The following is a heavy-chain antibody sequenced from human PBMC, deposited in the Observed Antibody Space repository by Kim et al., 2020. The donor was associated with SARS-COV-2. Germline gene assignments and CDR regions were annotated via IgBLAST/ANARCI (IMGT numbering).Heavy chain of an antibody. D-gene: IGHD3-10*01. J-gene: IGHJ6*02. CDR2: IYGGGSRI. V-gene: IGHV3-23*03. CDR1: GFTFSSYA. CDR3: VTVPRGPDYGPGSYPTDGRDV. Sequence: GGSLRLSCAASGFTFSSYAMSWVRQAPGKGLEWVSVIYGGGSRIYYADSVKGRFTISRDNSKNALYLQMNSLRAEDTAVYYCVTVPRGPDYGPGSYPTDGRDVWGQGTTVTVSS.